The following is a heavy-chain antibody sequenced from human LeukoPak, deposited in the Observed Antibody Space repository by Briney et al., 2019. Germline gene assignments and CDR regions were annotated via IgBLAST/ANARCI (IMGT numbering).Heavy chain of an antibody. D-gene: IGHD5-12*01. CDR1: GFTFSSYW. Sequence: PGGSLRLSCAASGFTFSSYWMPWVRQAPGKGLVWVSRINSDGSSITYADSVKGRLTISRDNAKNTLYLQMNSLRVEDTAVYYCAREGRVSGYDFDCWGQGTLVTVSS. CDR3: AREGRVSGYDFDC. CDR2: INSDGSSI. J-gene: IGHJ4*02. V-gene: IGHV3-74*03.